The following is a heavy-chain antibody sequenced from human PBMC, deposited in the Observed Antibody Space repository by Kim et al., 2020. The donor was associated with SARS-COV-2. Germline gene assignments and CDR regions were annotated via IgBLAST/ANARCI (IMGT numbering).Heavy chain of an antibody. Sequence: GGSLRLSCAASGFSFSSYSMNWVRQAPGKGLEWVSAITGSSGSIFYADSVKGRFTISRDNAQNSLYLQMNSLRPEDTAVYFCARDMYYGSGSPDYWGQET. CDR3: ARDMYYGSGSPDY. CDR2: ITGSSGSI. J-gene: IGHJ4*02. CDR1: GFSFSSYS. D-gene: IGHD3-10*01. V-gene: IGHV3-21*01.